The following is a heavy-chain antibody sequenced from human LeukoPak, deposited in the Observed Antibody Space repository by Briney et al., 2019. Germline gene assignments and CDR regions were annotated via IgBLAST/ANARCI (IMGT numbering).Heavy chain of an antibody. CDR1: GFTFSSYE. D-gene: IGHD4-11*01. V-gene: IGHV3-66*01. J-gene: IGHJ4*02. Sequence: PGGSLRLSCVASGFTFSSYEMNWVRQAPGKGLEWVSLIDIGGSTYDADSVKGRFTISRDNSKNTLYLQMNSLRAEDTAVYYCARILDHDYSDYYFDYWGQGTLVTVSS. CDR2: IDIGGST. CDR3: ARILDHDYSDYYFDY.